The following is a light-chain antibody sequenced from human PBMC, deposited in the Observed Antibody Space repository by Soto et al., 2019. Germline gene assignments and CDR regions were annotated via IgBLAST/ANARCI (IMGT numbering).Light chain of an antibody. V-gene: IGLV2-14*01. Sequence: QSVLTQPASVSGSPGQSITISCTGTSSDVGGYNYVSWCQQHPGKAPKLMIYEVSNRPSGVSSRFSGSKSSNTASLTISGLKAEEEADYYCSSYTSSSTYGFGTGTKLTVL. CDR2: EVS. J-gene: IGLJ1*01. CDR3: SSYTSSSTYG. CDR1: SSDVGGYNY.